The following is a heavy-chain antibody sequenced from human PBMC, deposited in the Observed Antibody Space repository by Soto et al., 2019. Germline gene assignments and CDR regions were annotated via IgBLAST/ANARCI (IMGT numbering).Heavy chain of an antibody. Sequence: ASVKVSCKASGYTFTSYGISWVRQAPGQGLEWMGWISAYNGNTNYAQKLQGRVTMTTDTSTSTAYMELRSLRSDDTAVYYCARGPTYYDFWCGYPPPRTDGMDVWGQGTRVTVSS. CDR1: GYTFTSYG. D-gene: IGHD3-3*01. CDR3: ARGPTYYDFWCGYPPPRTDGMDV. CDR2: ISAYNGNT. V-gene: IGHV1-18*01. J-gene: IGHJ6*02.